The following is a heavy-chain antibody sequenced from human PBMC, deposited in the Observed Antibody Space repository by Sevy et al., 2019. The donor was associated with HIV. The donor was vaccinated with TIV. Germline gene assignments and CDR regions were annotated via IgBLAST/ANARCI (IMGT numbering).Heavy chain of an antibody. V-gene: IGHV3-23*01. CDR2: ISGHGGST. CDR3: AGGFWSGFDY. Sequence: GGSLRLSCAASGFIFSSYAMSWVRQAPGKGLEWVSTISGHGGSTYYADSVKGRFTISRDNSKNTLDLQMNSPRAEDTAVYYCAGGFWSGFDYWGQGTLVTVSS. J-gene: IGHJ4*02. CDR1: GFIFSSYA. D-gene: IGHD3-3*01.